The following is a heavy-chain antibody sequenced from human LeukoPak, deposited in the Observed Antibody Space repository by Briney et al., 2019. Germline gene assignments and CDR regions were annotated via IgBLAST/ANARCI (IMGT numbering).Heavy chain of an antibody. D-gene: IGHD3-22*01. CDR1: GFTFSSYS. CDR2: ISATSSYI. Sequence: GGSLRLSCAASGFTFSSYSMNWVRQTPGKGLEWVSSISATSSYIYYADSVKGRFTISRDNAKNSLDLQMNSLRAEDTAVYYCARDRSGDYYDSSGYHPRPNWFDPWGQGTLVTVSS. J-gene: IGHJ5*02. CDR3: ARDRSGDYYDSSGYHPRPNWFDP. V-gene: IGHV3-21*06.